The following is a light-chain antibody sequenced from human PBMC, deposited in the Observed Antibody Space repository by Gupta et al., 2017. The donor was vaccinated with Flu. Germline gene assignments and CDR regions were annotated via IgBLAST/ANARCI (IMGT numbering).Light chain of an antibody. J-gene: IGKJ5*01. CDR1: QDISTW. Sequence: DIQMTQSPSSLSASVGDRVTITCRASQDISTWLAWYQQIPGKAPKSLIYAASNLQSGVPSRFSGSGSGTDFTLTISSLQPEDFATYYCQQYDIYPITFGQGTRL. CDR2: AAS. V-gene: IGKV1D-16*01. CDR3: QQYDIYPIT.